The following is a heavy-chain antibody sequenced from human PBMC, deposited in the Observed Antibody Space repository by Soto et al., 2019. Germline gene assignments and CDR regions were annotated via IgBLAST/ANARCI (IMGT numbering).Heavy chain of an antibody. CDR3: ARDTREVRGVQNDY. D-gene: IGHD3-10*01. CDR2: INAGNGNT. J-gene: IGHJ4*02. CDR1: GYTFTSYA. Sequence: GASVKVSCKASGYTFTSYAMHWVRLAPGQRLEWMGWINAGNGNTKYSQKFQGRVTITRDTSASTVYMELSSLRSEDTAVYYCARDTREVRGVQNDYWGQGTLVTVSS. V-gene: IGHV1-3*01.